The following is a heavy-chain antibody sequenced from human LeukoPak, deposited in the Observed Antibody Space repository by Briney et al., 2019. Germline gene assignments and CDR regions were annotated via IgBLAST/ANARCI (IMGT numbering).Heavy chain of an antibody. J-gene: IGHJ3*02. D-gene: IGHD5-18*01. CDR1: GGSFSGYY. CDR2: INHSGST. Sequence: SETLSLTCAVYGGSFSGYYWSWIRQPPGKGLEWIGEINHSGSTNYNPSLKSRVTISVDTSKNQFSLKLSSVTAADTAVCYCAREHTARSAFDIWGQGTMVTVSS. V-gene: IGHV4-34*01. CDR3: AREHTARSAFDI.